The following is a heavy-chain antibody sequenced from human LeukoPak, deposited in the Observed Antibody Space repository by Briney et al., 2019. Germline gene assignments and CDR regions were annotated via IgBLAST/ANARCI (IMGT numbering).Heavy chain of an antibody. CDR3: ARDLNWETY. CDR1: GFTFSSYW. J-gene: IGHJ4*02. V-gene: IGHV3-7*01. D-gene: IGHD7-27*01. Sequence: GGSLRLSCVASGFTFSSYWMTWVRQAPGKGLEWVANIKTDGSLIYYVDSVKGRFTISRDNAKNSLFLEMTSLRVEDTAVYYCARDLNWETYWGQGTPVTVSS. CDR2: IKTDGSLI.